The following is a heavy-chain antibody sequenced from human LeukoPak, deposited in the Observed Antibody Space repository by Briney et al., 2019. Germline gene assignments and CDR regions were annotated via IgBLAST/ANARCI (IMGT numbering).Heavy chain of an antibody. D-gene: IGHD3-10*01. CDR2: ISGSGGST. CDR1: GFTFSSYA. CDR3: SSTSIRLWFGELLREIDY. Sequence: PGGSLRLSCAASGFTFSSYAMSWVRQAPGKGLEWVSAISGSGGSTYYADSVKGRFTISRDNSKNTLYLQMNSLRAEDTAVYYCSSTSIRLWFGELLREIDYWGQGNLVTVSS. J-gene: IGHJ4*02. V-gene: IGHV3-23*01.